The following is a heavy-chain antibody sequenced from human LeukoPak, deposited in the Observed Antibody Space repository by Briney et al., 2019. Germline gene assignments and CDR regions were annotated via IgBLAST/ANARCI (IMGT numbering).Heavy chain of an antibody. J-gene: IGHJ3*02. V-gene: IGHV1-2*02. CDR2: INSNRGGT. Sequence: GASVKVSCKASGHTFTNYYIHWVRQAPGQGLEWMGWINSNRGGTNYAQKFQGRVTMTRDTSISTAYMELRSVRSDDTAVYYCARDHGDDAFDIWGPGTMVTVSS. CDR1: GHTFTNYY. CDR3: ARDHGDDAFDI. D-gene: IGHD3-3*01.